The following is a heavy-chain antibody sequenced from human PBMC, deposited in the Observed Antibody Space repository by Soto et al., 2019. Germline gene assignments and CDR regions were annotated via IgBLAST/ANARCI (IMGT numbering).Heavy chain of an antibody. V-gene: IGHV3-53*04. D-gene: IGHD2-2*01. J-gene: IGHJ5*02. CDR2: IYSGGST. CDR1: GFTVSSNY. CDR3: AKDRSITSCYAIDT. Sequence: PGGSLRLSCAASGFTVSSNYMSWVRQAPGKGLEWVSVIYSGGSTYYADSVKGRFTISRHNPKNTLYLQMNSLRAEDTAVYYCAKDRSITSCYAIDTWGQGTMVNVAS.